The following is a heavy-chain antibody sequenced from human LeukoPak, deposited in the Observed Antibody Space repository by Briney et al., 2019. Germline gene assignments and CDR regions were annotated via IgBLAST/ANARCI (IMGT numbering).Heavy chain of an antibody. CDR3: ARVVPDYYGSGSYFVGGFISNTHFDY. D-gene: IGHD3-10*01. CDR1: GFTLSSYA. J-gene: IGHJ4*02. Sequence: GGSLRLSCAASGFTLSSYAMSWVRQAPGKGLEWVSLISGNAGSTYYADSVKGRFTISRDITKNTLYLQMNSLRAEDTAVYYCARVVPDYYGSGSYFVGGFISNTHFDYWGQGTLVTVSS. V-gene: IGHV3-23*01. CDR2: ISGNAGST.